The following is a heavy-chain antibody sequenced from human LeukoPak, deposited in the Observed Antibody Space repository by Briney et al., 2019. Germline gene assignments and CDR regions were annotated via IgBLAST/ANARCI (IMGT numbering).Heavy chain of an antibody. Sequence: PGGSLRLSCAASGFTFSSYGMHWVRQAPGKGLEWVAFIRYDGSNKYYADPVKGRFTISRDNSKNTLYLQMNSLRAEDTAVYYCANGFGSSGYYSPFDYWGQGTLVTVSS. V-gene: IGHV3-30*02. D-gene: IGHD3-22*01. CDR2: IRYDGSNK. CDR3: ANGFGSSGYYSPFDY. CDR1: GFTFSSYG. J-gene: IGHJ4*02.